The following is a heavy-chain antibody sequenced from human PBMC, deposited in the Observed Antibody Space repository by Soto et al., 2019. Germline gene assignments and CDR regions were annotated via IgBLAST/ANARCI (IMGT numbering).Heavy chain of an antibody. CDR1: GGSISSGGYY. Sequence: RSLTCTVSGGSISSGGYYWSWIRQHPGKGLEWIGYIYYSGSTYYNPSLKSRVTISVDTSKNQFSLKLSSVTAADTAVYYCARARYYDSSGYLLTNYYYYYGMDVWGQGTTVTVSS. J-gene: IGHJ6*02. CDR2: IYYSGST. CDR3: ARARYYDSSGYLLTNYYYYYGMDV. D-gene: IGHD3-22*01. V-gene: IGHV4-31*03.